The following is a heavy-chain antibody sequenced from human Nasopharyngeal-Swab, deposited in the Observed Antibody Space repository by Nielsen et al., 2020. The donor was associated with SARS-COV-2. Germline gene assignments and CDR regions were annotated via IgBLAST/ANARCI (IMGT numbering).Heavy chain of an antibody. Sequence: WIRQPPGKGLEWVGRIKSKTDGGTTDYAAPVKGRFTISRDDSKNTLYLQVNSLKTEDTAVYYCTTEYRQLERLGDYWGQGTLVTVSS. J-gene: IGHJ4*02. CDR3: TTEYRQLERLGDY. V-gene: IGHV3-15*01. D-gene: IGHD1-1*01. CDR2: IKSKTDGGTT.